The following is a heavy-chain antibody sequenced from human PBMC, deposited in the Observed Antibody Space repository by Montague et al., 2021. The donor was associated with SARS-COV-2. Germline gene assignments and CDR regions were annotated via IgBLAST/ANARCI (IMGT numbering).Heavy chain of an antibody. D-gene: IGHD3-22*01. J-gene: IGHJ4*02. CDR1: GGSISSYY. CDR2: IYTSGST. Sequence: SETLSLTCTVSGGSISSYYWSWIRQPAGKGLEWIGRIYTSGSTNYNPSLKGRVTMSVDTSKNQFSLKLSSVTAADTAVYYCARGRDGYYHRSALFDYWGQGTLVTVSS. V-gene: IGHV4-4*07. CDR3: ARGRDGYYHRSALFDY.